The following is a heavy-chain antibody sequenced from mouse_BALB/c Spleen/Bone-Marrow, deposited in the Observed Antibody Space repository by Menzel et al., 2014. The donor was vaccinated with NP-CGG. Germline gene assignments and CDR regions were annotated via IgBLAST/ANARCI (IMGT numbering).Heavy chain of an antibody. CDR2: INPYNDGT. J-gene: IGHJ3*01. Sequence: EVHLVESGPELVKPGASVKMSCKASGYTFTSYVMHWVKQKPGQGLEWIGYINPYNDGTKYNEKFKGKATLTSDKSSSTAYMELSSLTSEGSAVYYCARSGRYDGFAYWGQGTLVTVSA. CDR1: GYTFTSYV. CDR3: ARSGRYDGFAY. D-gene: IGHD2-14*01. V-gene: IGHV1-14*01.